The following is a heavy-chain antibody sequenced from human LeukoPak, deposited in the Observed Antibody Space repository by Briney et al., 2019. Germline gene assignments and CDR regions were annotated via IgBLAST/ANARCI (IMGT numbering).Heavy chain of an antibody. Sequence: SETLSLTCTVSGGSINSHYWSWIRQPQGKGLEWLGYIYYSGSTSYNPTLKSRVTISVHTSKNQFSLKLSSVTAADTAVYYCARVEQRPVLDYYNDYIDVWGKGTTVTVSS. V-gene: IGHV4-59*11. CDR1: GGSINSHY. J-gene: IGHJ6*03. D-gene: IGHD6-25*01. CDR2: IYYSGST. CDR3: ARVEQRPVLDYYNDYIDV.